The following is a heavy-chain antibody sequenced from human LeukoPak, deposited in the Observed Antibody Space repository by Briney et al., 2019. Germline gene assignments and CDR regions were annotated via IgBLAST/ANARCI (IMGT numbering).Heavy chain of an antibody. V-gene: IGHV6-1*01. Sequence: SQTLSLTCAISGDSVSSNSAAWNWIRQSPSRGLEWLGRTYYRSKWYNGYAVSVKSRITINPDTSKNQFSLHLNSVTPDDTAVYYCTRSSWIWEFFDYWGQGTLVTVSS. D-gene: IGHD3-10*01. CDR2: TYYRSKWYN. CDR3: TRSSWIWEFFDY. CDR1: GDSVSSNSAA. J-gene: IGHJ4*02.